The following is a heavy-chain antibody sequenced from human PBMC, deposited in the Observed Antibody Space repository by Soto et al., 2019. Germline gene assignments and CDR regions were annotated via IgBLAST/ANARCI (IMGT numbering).Heavy chain of an antibody. CDR1: GFTFSSYW. Sequence: EVQLVESGGGLVQPGGSLRLSCAASGFTFSSYWMSWVRQAPGKGLEWVANIKQDGSEKYYVDSVKGRFTISRDNARNSLHLQMNSLRAEDTAVYHCARSQVAIPGDDWGQGTLVTVSS. J-gene: IGHJ4*02. CDR3: ARSQVAIPGDD. V-gene: IGHV3-7*01. D-gene: IGHD5-12*01. CDR2: IKQDGSEK.